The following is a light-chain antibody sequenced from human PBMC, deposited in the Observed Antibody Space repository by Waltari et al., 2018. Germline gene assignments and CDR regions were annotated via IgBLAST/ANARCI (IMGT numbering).Light chain of an antibody. CDR2: AAS. Sequence: DFQLTQSPSSLSAPVGDRVTITCRASQYISTYLNWYQQKPGKGPKLLIYAASTLQSGVPSRFSGSGSGTDFTFTISSLQLEDFATYYCQQSYDTPRTFGQGTKVEVK. J-gene: IGKJ1*01. CDR3: QQSYDTPRT. CDR1: QYISTY. V-gene: IGKV1-39*01.